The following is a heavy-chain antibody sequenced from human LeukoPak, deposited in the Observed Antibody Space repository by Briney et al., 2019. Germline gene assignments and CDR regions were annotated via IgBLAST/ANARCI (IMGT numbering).Heavy chain of an antibody. CDR1: GYTFTSYG. D-gene: IGHD4-17*01. Sequence: ASVKVSCKASGYTFTSYGISWVRQAPGQGLEWMGWISAYNGNTNYAQKLQGRVTMTTDTSTSTAYMELRSLRSDDTAVYYCARAGRDYGDYSTAGYWGQGTLVTVSS. J-gene: IGHJ4*02. CDR3: ARAGRDYGDYSTAGY. CDR2: ISAYNGNT. V-gene: IGHV1-18*01.